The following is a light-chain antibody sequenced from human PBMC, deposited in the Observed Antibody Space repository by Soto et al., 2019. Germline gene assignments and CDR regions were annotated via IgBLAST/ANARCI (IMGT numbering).Light chain of an antibody. CDR3: ETWDSTTQV. CDR2: LERSGTY. V-gene: IGLV4-60*02. J-gene: IGLJ3*02. Sequence: QPVLTQSSSASASLGSSVKLTCTLKNRHSTYIIAWHQQQPGKAPRYLMKLERSGTYNKGSGVPDRFSGSSSGADRYLIISNLQFEDEADFYCETWDSTTQVFGGGTKLTVL. CDR1: NRHSTYI.